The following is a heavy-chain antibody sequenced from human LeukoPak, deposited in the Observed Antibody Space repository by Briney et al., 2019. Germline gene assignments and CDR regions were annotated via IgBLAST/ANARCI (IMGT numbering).Heavy chain of an antibody. V-gene: IGHV4-34*01. CDR3: AREIQYYHGSGSYEFFDY. D-gene: IGHD3-10*01. CDR2: INHSGST. Sequence: PSETLSLTCAVYGGSFSGYYWSWIRQPPGKGLEWIGEINHSGSTNYNPSLKSRVTISVDTSKNQFSLKLSSVTAADTAVYYCAREIQYYHGSGSYEFFDYWGQGTLVTVSS. CDR1: GGSFSGYY. J-gene: IGHJ4*02.